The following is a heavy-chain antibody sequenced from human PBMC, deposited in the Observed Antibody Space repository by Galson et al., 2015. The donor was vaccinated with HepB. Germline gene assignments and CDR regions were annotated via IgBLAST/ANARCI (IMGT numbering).Heavy chain of an antibody. D-gene: IGHD2-21*02. CDR3: ARDRGSCDGDCYQGGRFGADWYFDL. CDR1: GFTFNSYS. V-gene: IGHV3-30-3*01. CDR2: ISYDGTKK. J-gene: IGHJ2*01. Sequence: SLRLYCAASGFTFNSYSMHWVRQAPGEGLQWVALISYDGTKKYYADSVQGRFTISRDSSRNTLYLQMDSLRAEDTAVYHCARDRGSCDGDCYQGGRFGADWYFDLWGRGTLVTVSS.